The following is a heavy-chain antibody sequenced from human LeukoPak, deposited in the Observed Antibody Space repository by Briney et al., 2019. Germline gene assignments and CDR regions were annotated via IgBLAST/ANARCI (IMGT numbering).Heavy chain of an antibody. Sequence: GGTLRLSCAASGFHFSSHGMNWVRPAPGKGLEWVSGISPSGDITYYADSVMGRFTISRDNRKSTVSLQMNSLRPEDTALYYCVRDLDWGAFDVWGQGTMVTVSS. CDR1: GFHFSSHG. J-gene: IGHJ3*01. V-gene: IGHV3-23*01. D-gene: IGHD3/OR15-3a*01. CDR2: ISPSGDIT. CDR3: VRDLDWGAFDV.